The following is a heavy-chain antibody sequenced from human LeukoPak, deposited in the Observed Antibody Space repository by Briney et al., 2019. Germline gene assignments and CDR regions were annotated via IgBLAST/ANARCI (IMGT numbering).Heavy chain of an antibody. V-gene: IGHV4-39*01. CDR3: ARHSSSSFNFDY. D-gene: IGHD6-13*01. J-gene: IGHJ4*02. CDR1: GGSISSSSYY. CDR2: IYYSGST. Sequence: SSETLSLTCTVSGGSISSSSYYWGWIRQPAGKWLEWIGSIYYSGSTYYNPSLKSRVTISVDTSKNQFSLKLSSVTAADTAVYNCARHSSSSFNFDYWGQGTLVTVSS.